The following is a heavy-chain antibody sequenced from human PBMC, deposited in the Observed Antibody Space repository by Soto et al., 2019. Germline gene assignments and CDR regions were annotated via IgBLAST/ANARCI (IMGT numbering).Heavy chain of an antibody. V-gene: IGHV3-33*01. CDR3: ARDRESSSSSNYYYYMDV. Sequence: QVQLVESGGGVVQPGRSLRLSCAASGFTFSSYGMHWVRQAPGKGLEWVAVIWYDGSNKYYADSVKGRFTISRDNSKNTLYLQMNSLRAEDTAVYYCARDRESSSSSNYYYYMDVWGKGTTVTVSS. CDR1: GFTFSSYG. J-gene: IGHJ6*03. CDR2: IWYDGSNK. D-gene: IGHD6-6*01.